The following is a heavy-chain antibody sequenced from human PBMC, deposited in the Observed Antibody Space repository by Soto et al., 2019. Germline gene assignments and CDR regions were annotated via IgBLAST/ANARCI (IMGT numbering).Heavy chain of an antibody. CDR3: ARDRVSEGFLEWSHFDP. Sequence: EVQLLESGGGLVQPGGSLRLSCAASGFTFSSYAMSWVRQAPGKGLEWVSAISGSGGSTYYADSVKGRFTISRDNSKNTLYLQMNSLRAEDTAVYYCARDRVSEGFLEWSHFDPWGQGTLVTVSS. CDR2: ISGSGGST. V-gene: IGHV3-23*01. CDR1: GFTFSSYA. J-gene: IGHJ5*02. D-gene: IGHD3-3*01.